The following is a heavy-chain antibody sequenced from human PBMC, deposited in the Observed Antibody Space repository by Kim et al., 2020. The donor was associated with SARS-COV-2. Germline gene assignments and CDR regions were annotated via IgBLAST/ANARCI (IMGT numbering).Heavy chain of an antibody. Sequence: STPDFQGQVTISADKSISTAYLQWSSLKASDTAMYYCARSVEMATIDFDYWGQGTLVTVSS. J-gene: IGHJ4*02. CDR3: ARSVEMATIDFDY. V-gene: IGHV5-51*01. D-gene: IGHD5-12*01.